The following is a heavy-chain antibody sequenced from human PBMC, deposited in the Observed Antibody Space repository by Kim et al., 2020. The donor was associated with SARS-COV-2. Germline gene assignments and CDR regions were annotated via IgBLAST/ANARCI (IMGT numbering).Heavy chain of an antibody. CDR1: GFTFSSYE. Sequence: GVSLRLSCAASGFTFSSYEMNWVRQAPGKGLEWVSYISSSGSTIYYADSVKGRFTISRDNAKNSLYLQMNSLRAEDTAVYYCARESGYYGGAFDIWGQGTMVTVSS. J-gene: IGHJ3*02. CDR3: ARESGYYGGAFDI. V-gene: IGHV3-48*03. CDR2: ISSSGSTI. D-gene: IGHD3-22*01.